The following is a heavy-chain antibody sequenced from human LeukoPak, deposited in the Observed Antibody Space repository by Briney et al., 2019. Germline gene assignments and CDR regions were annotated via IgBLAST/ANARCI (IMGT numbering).Heavy chain of an antibody. CDR3: ARGGLRYYDFWSGSYYYYGMDV. J-gene: IGHJ6*02. Sequence: SETLSLTCTVSGGSISSYYWSWIRQPLGKGLEWIGYIYYSGSTNYNPSLKSRVTISVDTSKNQFSLKLSSVTAADTAVYYCARGGLRYYDFWSGSYYYYGMDVWGQGTTVTVSS. V-gene: IGHV4-59*01. CDR2: IYYSGST. D-gene: IGHD3-3*01. CDR1: GGSISSYY.